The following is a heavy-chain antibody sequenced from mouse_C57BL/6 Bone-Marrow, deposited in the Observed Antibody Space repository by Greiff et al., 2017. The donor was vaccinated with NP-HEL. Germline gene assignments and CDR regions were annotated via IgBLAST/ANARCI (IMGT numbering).Heavy chain of an antibody. Sequence: EVHLVESGGGLVQPGGSLSLSCAASGFTFTDYYMSWVRQPPGKALEWLGFIRNKANGYTTEYSASVKGRFTISRDNSQSILYLQMNALRAEDSATYYCARYNWFDVWGTGTTVTVSS. D-gene: IGHD4-1*01. CDR1: GFTFTDYY. V-gene: IGHV7-3*01. J-gene: IGHJ1*03. CDR3: ARYNWFDV. CDR2: IRNKANGYTT.